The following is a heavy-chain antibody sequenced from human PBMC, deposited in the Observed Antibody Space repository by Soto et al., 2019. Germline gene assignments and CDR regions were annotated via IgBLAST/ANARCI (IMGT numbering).Heavy chain of an antibody. CDR1: GGSISSYY. V-gene: IGHV4-59*01. CDR3: ARDSCSGGSCQAHFDAFDI. D-gene: IGHD2-15*01. CDR2: IYYSGST. J-gene: IGHJ3*02. Sequence: QVQLQESGPGLVKPSETLSLTCTVSGGSISSYYWSWIRQPPGKGLEWIGYIYYSGSTNYNPSLKSRVTISVDTSKNQFSLRLSSVSAADTAVYYCARDSCSGGSCQAHFDAFDIWGLGTMVTVSS.